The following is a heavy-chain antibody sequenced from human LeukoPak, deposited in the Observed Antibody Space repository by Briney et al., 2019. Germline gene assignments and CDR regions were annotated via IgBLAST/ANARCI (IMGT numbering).Heavy chain of an antibody. CDR1: GGSISGYY. D-gene: IGHD3-16*01. V-gene: IGHV4-4*07. J-gene: IGHJ5*02. CDR3: AKSPSGRGGYNWFDP. CDR2: VYTSGST. Sequence: PSETLSLTCTVSGGSISGYYGSWIRQPAGKGLEWIGRVYTSGSTNYNPSLKSRVTMSIDTSKNQFSLNLSSVTAADTAVYYCAKSPSGRGGYNWFDPWGQGTLVTVSS.